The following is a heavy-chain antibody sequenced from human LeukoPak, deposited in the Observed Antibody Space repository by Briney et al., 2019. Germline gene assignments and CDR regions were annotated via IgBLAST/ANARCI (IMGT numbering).Heavy chain of an antibody. D-gene: IGHD3-22*01. CDR2: ISWDGGNI. CDR3: AKDIIPNYFDSSGYFDY. Sequence: QPGGSLRLSCAASGFTFDNYAMHWVRRTPGKGLEWASLISWDGGNIYYADSVKGRFTISRDNSKNSLYLQMNSLRAEDTALYYCAKDIIPNYFDSSGYFDYWGQGTLVTVSS. CDR1: GFTFDNYA. J-gene: IGHJ4*02. V-gene: IGHV3-43D*03.